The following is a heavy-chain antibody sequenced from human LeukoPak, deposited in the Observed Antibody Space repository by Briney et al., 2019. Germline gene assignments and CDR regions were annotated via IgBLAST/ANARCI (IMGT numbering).Heavy chain of an antibody. D-gene: IGHD6-19*01. CDR3: TRLGYSSGEP. CDR2: MNPNSGNT. CDR1: GYTFTTYA. J-gene: IGHJ5*02. V-gene: IGHV1-8*03. Sequence: ASVKVSCKASGYTFTTYAISWVRQAPGQGLEWMGWMNPNSGNTGYAQKFQGRVTITRNTSISTAYMELSSLRSEDTAVYYCTRLGYSSGEPWGQGTLVTVSS.